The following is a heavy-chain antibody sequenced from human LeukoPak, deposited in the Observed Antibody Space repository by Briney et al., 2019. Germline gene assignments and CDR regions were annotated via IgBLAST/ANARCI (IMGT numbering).Heavy chain of an antibody. D-gene: IGHD3-10*01. CDR1: GGTFSSYA. CDR3: ARVHGSGSYYGADAFDI. V-gene: IGHV1-69*04. J-gene: IGHJ3*02. CDR2: IIPIFGIA. Sequence: ASVKVSCKASGGTFSSYAISWVLQAPGQGLEWMGRIIPIFGIANYAQKFQGRVTIAADKSTSTAYMELSSLRSEDTAVYYCARVHGSGSYYGADAFDIWGQGTMVTVSS.